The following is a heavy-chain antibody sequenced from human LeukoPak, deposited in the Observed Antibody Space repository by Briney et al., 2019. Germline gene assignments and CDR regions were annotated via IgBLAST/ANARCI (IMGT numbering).Heavy chain of an antibody. CDR2: INQDGSVR. D-gene: IGHD2-8*01. CDR3: TRDRVCNTFDY. V-gene: IGHV3-7*01. Sequence: GGSLRLSCAASGLTFSNSWMTWVRRAPGKGLGWLANINQDGSVRNYVDSVKGRFTISRDNAKNSLYLQMNSLRDEDTAVYYCTRDRVCNTFDYWGQGTLVTVSS. J-gene: IGHJ4*02. CDR1: GLTFSNSW.